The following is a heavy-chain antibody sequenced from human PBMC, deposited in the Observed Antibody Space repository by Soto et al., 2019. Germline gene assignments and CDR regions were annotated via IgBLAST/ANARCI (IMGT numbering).Heavy chain of an antibody. J-gene: IGHJ4*02. D-gene: IGHD2-21*01. CDR1: GYIFSNYG. V-gene: IGHV1-18*01. CDR2: VSAYNGQT. Sequence: ASVKVSCKASGYIFSNYGISWVRQVPGQGLEWMGWVSAYNGQTNYTQKFQGRVTMTTDTSTNTAYLELRSPRADDTALYYCAKDAVYNDGLWLMDDWGQGTQVTVSS. CDR3: AKDAVYNDGLWLMDD.